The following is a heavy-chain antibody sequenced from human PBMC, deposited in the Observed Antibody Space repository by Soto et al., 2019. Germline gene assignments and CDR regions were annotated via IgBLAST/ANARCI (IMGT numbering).Heavy chain of an antibody. CDR2: IWYDASNK. CDR1: GFTFSSSG. CDR3: VRSMSGSLSNGMDV. D-gene: IGHD2-15*01. Sequence: GSLRLSCAASGFTFSSSGMHWVRQAPGKGLEWVAVIWYDASNKYYADSVKGRFTISRDNSKDTLWLQMNSLRAEDSAVYYCVRSMSGSLSNGMDVWGQGTTVTVSS. J-gene: IGHJ6*02. V-gene: IGHV3-33*01.